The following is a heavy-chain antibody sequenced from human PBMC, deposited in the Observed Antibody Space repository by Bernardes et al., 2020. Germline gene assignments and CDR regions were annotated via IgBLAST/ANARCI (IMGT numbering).Heavy chain of an antibody. CDR2: IDWADDQ. CDR1: GFYLSTSVMH. J-gene: IGHJ4*02. V-gene: IGHV2-70*04. D-gene: IGHD5-18*01. Sequence: SGPTLLKPTHTLTLTCTFSGFYLSTSVMHVSWIRPPPGRALEWPARIDWADDQLYSPSLKTRLTISKDTSKNQVVLTMTDMDPVDTATYYCARGYSFGYEFLWWGQGILVTVSS. CDR3: ARGYSFGYEFLW.